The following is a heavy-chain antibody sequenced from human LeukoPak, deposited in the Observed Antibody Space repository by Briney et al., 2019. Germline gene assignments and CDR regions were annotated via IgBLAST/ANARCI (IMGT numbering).Heavy chain of an antibody. Sequence: GESLKISCKGSGYSFTSYWIGWVRQMPGKGLECMGIIYPGDSDTRYSPSFQGQVTISADKSISTAYLQWSSLKASDTAMYYCARTSNGDFAYNWFDPWGQGTLVTVSS. V-gene: IGHV5-51*01. CDR3: ARTSNGDFAYNWFDP. J-gene: IGHJ5*02. CDR2: IYPGDSDT. CDR1: GYSFTSYW. D-gene: IGHD4-17*01.